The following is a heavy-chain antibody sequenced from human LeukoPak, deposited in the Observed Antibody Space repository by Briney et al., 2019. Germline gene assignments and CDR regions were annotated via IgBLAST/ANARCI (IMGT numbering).Heavy chain of an antibody. CDR3: AKDISTNYDSSGSFDY. D-gene: IGHD3-22*01. Sequence: PGRSLRLSCAASGFTFDDYAMHWVRQAPGKGLEWVSGISWNSGSIGYADSVKGRFTISRVNAKNSLYLQMNSLRAEDTALYYCAKDISTNYDSSGSFDYWGQGTLVTVSS. CDR1: GFTFDDYA. CDR2: ISWNSGSI. V-gene: IGHV3-9*01. J-gene: IGHJ4*02.